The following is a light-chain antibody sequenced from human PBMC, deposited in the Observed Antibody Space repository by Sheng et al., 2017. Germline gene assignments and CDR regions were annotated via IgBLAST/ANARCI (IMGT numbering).Light chain of an antibody. J-gene: IGKJ2*01. CDR2: GAS. Sequence: DIQMTQSPSSVSASIGDRVIITCRASQNIATWVAWHQQKPGQAPRLLIYGASTLQGEVPVRFNGSGSGTDFTLTIRDLQPEDVGSYFCQQSFSLLTFGRGPKLQIK. CDR3: QQSFSLLT. CDR1: QNIATW. V-gene: IGKV1-12*01.